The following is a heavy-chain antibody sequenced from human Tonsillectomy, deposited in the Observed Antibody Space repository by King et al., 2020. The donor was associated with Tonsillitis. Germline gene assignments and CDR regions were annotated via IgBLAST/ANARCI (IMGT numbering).Heavy chain of an antibody. CDR3: AKDLGQVVVVPYGMDV. D-gene: IGHD2-2*01. CDR2: ISYDGSNK. V-gene: IGHV3-30*18. Sequence: QVQLVESGGGVVQPGRSLRLSCAASGFTFSSYGVHWVRQAPGKGLEWVAVISYDGSNKYYADSVKGRFTISRDNSKNTLYLQMNSLRAEDTAVYYCAKDLGQVVVVPYGMDVWGQGTTVTVSS. J-gene: IGHJ6*02. CDR1: GFTFSSYG.